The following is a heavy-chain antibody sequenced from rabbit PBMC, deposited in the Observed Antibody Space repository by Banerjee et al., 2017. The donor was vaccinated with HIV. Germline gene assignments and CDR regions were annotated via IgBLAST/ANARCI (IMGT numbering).Heavy chain of an antibody. D-gene: IGHD7-1*01. CDR3: ATTGYPDYGFAEFKL. CDR1: GFSFSGNYW. Sequence: QEQLEESGGDLVKPEGSLTLTCTASGFSFSGNYWLCWVRQAPGKGLEWIACIYAGSSGSSGSTKYASWAKGRFTISKTSSTTVTLQMTSLTAADTATYFCATTGYPDYGFAEFKLWGPGTLVTVS. J-gene: IGHJ4*01. V-gene: IGHV1S45*01. CDR2: IYAGSSGSSGST.